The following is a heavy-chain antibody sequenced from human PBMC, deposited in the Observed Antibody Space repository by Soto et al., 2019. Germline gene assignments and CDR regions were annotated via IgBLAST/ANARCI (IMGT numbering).Heavy chain of an antibody. V-gene: IGHV4-61*01. J-gene: IGHJ4*02. D-gene: IGHD1-26*01. CDR3: ARQVAVPGGHKWELLRYFDY. CDR2: IYNSGST. Sequence: NPSETLSLTCTVSGGSVSGGSYYWSWIRQPPGKGLEWIGYIYNSGSTDYNPSLKSRVTISVDTSKNQFSLKLSSVTAADTAVYYCARQVAVPGGHKWELLRYFDYWGQGTLVTVSS. CDR1: GGSVSGGSYY.